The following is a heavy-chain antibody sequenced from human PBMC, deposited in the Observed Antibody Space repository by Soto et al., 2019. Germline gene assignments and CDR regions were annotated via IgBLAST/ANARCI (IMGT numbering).Heavy chain of an antibody. CDR3: ARDIRSGYCSGGRCYSRPNWFDP. V-gene: IGHV4-31*03. D-gene: IGHD2-15*01. CDR2: IYYSGST. J-gene: IGHJ5*02. Sequence: SETLSLTCTVSGCSISSGGYYWSWIRQHPGKGLEWIGYIYYSGSTYYNPSLKSRVTISVDTSKNQFSLKLSSVTAADTAVYYCARDIRSGYCSGGRCYSRPNWFDPWGQGTLVTVS. CDR1: GCSISSGGYY.